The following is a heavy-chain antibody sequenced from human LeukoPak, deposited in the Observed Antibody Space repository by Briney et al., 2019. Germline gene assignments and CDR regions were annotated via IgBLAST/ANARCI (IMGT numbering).Heavy chain of an antibody. Sequence: SETLSLTCAVYGVSFSGYYWSWIRQPPGKGLEWIGEINHSGSTNYNPSLKSRVTISVDTSKNQFSLKLSSVTAADTAVYYCARLCGLSWPHYYYYGMDVWGEGTTVTVSS. CDR2: INHSGST. CDR1: GVSFSGYY. J-gene: IGHJ6*04. CDR3: ARLCGLSWPHYYYYGMDV. D-gene: IGHD6-13*01. V-gene: IGHV4-34*01.